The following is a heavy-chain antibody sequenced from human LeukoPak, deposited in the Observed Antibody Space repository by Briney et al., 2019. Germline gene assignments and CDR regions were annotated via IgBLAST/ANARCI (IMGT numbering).Heavy chain of an antibody. J-gene: IGHJ4*02. V-gene: IGHV3-30*18. CDR1: RSTFSSYG. CDR2: ISYDGSNK. Sequence: GGSLRLSCAASRSTFSSYGMHWVRQAPGKGLEWVAVISYDGSNKYYADSVKGRFTISRDNSKNTLYLQMNSLRAEDTAVYYCAKVGGGSTIDYWGQGTLVTVSS. CDR3: AKVGGGSTIDY. D-gene: IGHD2-2*01.